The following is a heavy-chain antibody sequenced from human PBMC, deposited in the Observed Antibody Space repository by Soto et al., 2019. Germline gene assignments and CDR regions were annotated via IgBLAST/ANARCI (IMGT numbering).Heavy chain of an antibody. CDR3: AKDYYFDS. Sequence: EVQVLESGGGLVQPGGSLRLSCAASGFSFSSYAMSWVRQAPGKGLEWVSSIHGSAAGTYYADSVKGRFTISRDNSKNTLWRQMNSLRAEDTALYYCAKDYYFDSWGQGTLVTVSS. CDR1: GFSFSSYA. J-gene: IGHJ4*02. V-gene: IGHV3-23*01. CDR2: IHGSAAGT.